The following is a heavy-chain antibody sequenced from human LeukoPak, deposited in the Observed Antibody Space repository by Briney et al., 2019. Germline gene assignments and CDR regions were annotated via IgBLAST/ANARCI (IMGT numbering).Heavy chain of an antibody. CDR2: ISYDGSNK. CDR3: AKGSAVADFDY. V-gene: IGHV3-30*18. D-gene: IGHD6-19*01. J-gene: IGHJ4*02. Sequence: GGSLRLSCAASGFTFSSYGMHWVRQAPGKWLEWVAVISYDGSNKYYADSVKGRFTISRDNSKNTLYLQMNSLRAEDTAVYYCAKGSAVADFDYWGQGTLVTVSS. CDR1: GFTFSSYG.